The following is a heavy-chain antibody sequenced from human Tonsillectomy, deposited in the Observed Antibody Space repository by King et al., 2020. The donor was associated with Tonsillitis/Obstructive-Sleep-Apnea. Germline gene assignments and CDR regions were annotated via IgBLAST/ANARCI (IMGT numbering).Heavy chain of an antibody. Sequence: VQLVESGGGLVQPGGSLRLSCAASGFTFSSYARSWVRQAPGKGLEGVSAISGSGGSKYYADSVKGRFTISRDNSKNTLYLQMNSLRAEDTAVYYCANSLRSSSSCYKCAPLASWGQGTLVTVSS. J-gene: IGHJ5*02. CDR1: GFTFSSYA. D-gene: IGHD3-22*01. V-gene: IGHV3-23*04. CDR2: ISGSGGSK. CDR3: ANSLRSSSSCYKCAPLAS.